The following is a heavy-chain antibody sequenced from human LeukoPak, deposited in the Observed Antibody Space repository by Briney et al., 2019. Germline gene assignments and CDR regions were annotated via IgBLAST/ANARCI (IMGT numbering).Heavy chain of an antibody. CDR3: ARGRGVVYRDWFDH. CDR1: GGSFSDYY. V-gene: IGHV4-34*01. Sequence: SETLSLTCAVYGGSFSDYYWTWIRQPPGKGLEWIGEINHSGRTKYNPSLKSRVTISVDTSKSQFSLDLKPVTAADTAVYYCARGRGVVYRDWFDHWGQGTLVTVSS. CDR2: INHSGRT. J-gene: IGHJ5*02. D-gene: IGHD2-8*02.